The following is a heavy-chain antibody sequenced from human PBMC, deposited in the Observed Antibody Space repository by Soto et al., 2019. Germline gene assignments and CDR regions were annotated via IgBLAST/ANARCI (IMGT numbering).Heavy chain of an antibody. J-gene: IGHJ4*02. Sequence: EVQLVESGGGLVQPGGSLRLSCAVSGFTFSDHYMDWVRQAPGKGLEWVGRSKNKANSYTTEYAASVKGRFTISRDDSENSLYLQMDSLKTEDTAVHFCIRPMTGTTRGFDYWGQGTLVTVSS. D-gene: IGHD1-1*01. CDR1: GFTFSDHY. V-gene: IGHV3-72*01. CDR3: IRPMTGTTRGFDY. CDR2: SKNKANSYTT.